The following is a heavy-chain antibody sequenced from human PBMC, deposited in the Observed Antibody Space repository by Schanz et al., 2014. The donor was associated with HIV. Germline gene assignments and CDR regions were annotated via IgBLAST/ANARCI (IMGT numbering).Heavy chain of an antibody. CDR3: AKAKGSYSATTFYFDF. CDR1: GFTFTDNY. J-gene: IGHJ4*02. Sequence: VQLGQSGGGVVQPGGSLRLSCAASGFTFTDNYMSWIRQAPGGGLEWVSTVIGSGVRTIYADSVKGRFTISRDNSKNTLSLHMNSLRAEDTAVYYCAKAKGSYSATTFYFDFWGQGTLVTVSS. V-gene: IGHV3-23*04. D-gene: IGHD1-26*01. CDR2: VIGSGVRT.